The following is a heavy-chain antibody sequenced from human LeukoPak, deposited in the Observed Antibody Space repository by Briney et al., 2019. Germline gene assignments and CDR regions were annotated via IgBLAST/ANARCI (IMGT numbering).Heavy chain of an antibody. CDR2: INHSGST. V-gene: IGHV4-34*01. CDR1: GGSFSGYY. J-gene: IGHJ5*02. D-gene: IGHD2-21*02. Sequence: SETLSLTCAVYGGSFSGYYWSWIRQPPGKGLEWIGEINHSGSTNYNPSLKSRVTISVDTSKNQFSLKLSSVTAADTAVYYCARGEGDHDNWFDPWGQGTLVTVSS. CDR3: ARGEGDHDNWFDP.